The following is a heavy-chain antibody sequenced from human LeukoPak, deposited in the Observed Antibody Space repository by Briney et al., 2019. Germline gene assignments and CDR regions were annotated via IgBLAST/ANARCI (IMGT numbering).Heavy chain of an antibody. V-gene: IGHV1-3*01. Sequence: ASVKVSCKASGYTFTSYAMHWVRQAPGQGLEWMGWINAGNGNTKYSQKFQGRVTITRDTSASTAYMELSSLRSEDTAVYYCAVGEQWPYNFDYWGQGTLVTVSS. CDR2: INAGNGNT. J-gene: IGHJ4*02. D-gene: IGHD6-19*01. CDR1: GYTFTSYA. CDR3: AVGEQWPYNFDY.